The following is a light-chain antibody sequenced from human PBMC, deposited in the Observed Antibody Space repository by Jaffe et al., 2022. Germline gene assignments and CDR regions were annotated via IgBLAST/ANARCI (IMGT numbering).Light chain of an antibody. CDR3: CSYAGDFTGV. CDR1: SSDVGGFNY. Sequence: QSALTQPRSISGSPGQSVTISCTGTSSDVGGFNYVSWYQDHPGKAPKLIIYDVNKRPSGVPDRFSASKSGNTASLTISGLQTDDEADYYCCSYAGDFTGVFGGGTKLTVL. V-gene: IGLV2-11*01. J-gene: IGLJ3*02. CDR2: DVN.